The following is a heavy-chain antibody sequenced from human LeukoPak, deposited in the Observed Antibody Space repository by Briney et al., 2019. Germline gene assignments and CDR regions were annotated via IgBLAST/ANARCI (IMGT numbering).Heavy chain of an antibody. J-gene: IGHJ4*02. CDR3: ARDRNTDFWSGYYTNYFDY. CDR1: GFIFSNYW. CDR2: IKQDGGEK. V-gene: IGHV3-7*01. D-gene: IGHD3-3*01. Sequence: GGSLRLSCAASGFIFSNYWMTWVRHAPGKGLEWVATIKQDGGEKYYVDSVKGRFTISRDNAKNSLSLQMSSLRAEDTAVYYCARDRNTDFWSGYYTNYFDYWGQGTLVTVSS.